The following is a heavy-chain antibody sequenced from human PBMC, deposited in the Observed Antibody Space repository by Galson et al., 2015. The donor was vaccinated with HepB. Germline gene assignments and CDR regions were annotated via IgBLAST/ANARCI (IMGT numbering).Heavy chain of an antibody. J-gene: IGHJ4*02. V-gene: IGHV3-53*01. CDR2: IYTGGDT. D-gene: IGHD4-17*01. CDR1: GFTVSSNY. Sequence: SLRLSCAASGFTVSSNYMSWVRQAPGKGLEWVSVIYTGGDTFYADSVKGRFTISRDNSKNTLYLQMNSLRAEDTALYYCARGRTHDCGDYFDCWGQGTLVTVSS. CDR3: ARGRTHDCGDYFDC.